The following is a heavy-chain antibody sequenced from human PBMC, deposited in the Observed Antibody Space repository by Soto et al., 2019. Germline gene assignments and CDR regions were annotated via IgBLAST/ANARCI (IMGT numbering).Heavy chain of an antibody. V-gene: IGHV3-23*01. J-gene: IGHJ4*02. CDR3: ARHYGSGSYLDY. D-gene: IGHD3-10*01. CDR2: ISGSGGST. CDR1: GFTFSSYA. Sequence: EVQLLESGGGLVQPGGSLRLSCAASGFTFSSYAMSWVRQAPGKGLEWVSAISGSGGSTYYADSVKGRFTISRDNSKNTLYLQMNSLRAEDTAVYYCARHYGSGSYLDYWGQGTLVTVSS.